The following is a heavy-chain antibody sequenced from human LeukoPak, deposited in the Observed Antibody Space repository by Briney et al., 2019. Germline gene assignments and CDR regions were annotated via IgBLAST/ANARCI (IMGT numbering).Heavy chain of an antibody. CDR3: ARGPVDYGDYVFDY. CDR1: GFTFSSYA. Sequence: PGGSLRLSCAASGFTFSSYAMHWVRQAPGKGLEWVAVISYDGSNKYYADSVKGRFTISRDNSKNTLYLQMNSLRAEDTAVYYCARGPVDYGDYVFDYWGQGTLVTVSP. CDR2: ISYDGSNK. D-gene: IGHD4-17*01. J-gene: IGHJ4*02. V-gene: IGHV3-30-3*01.